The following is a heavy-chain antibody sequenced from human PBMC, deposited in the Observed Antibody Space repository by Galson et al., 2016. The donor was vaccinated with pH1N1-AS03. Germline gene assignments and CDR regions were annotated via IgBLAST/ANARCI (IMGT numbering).Heavy chain of an antibody. CDR2: IKQDGSET. V-gene: IGHV3-7*03. Sequence: SLRLSCAASGLELSYFWMTWVRQAPGKGPEWVANIKQDGSETHYVDSVKGRFTISRDNAKNMLYLQMNSLRAEDTAVYYCAKDKGLGGGSCYQYWGQGTLVTVSS. J-gene: IGHJ4*02. CDR3: AKDKGLGGGSCYQY. D-gene: IGHD2-15*01. CDR1: GLELSYFW.